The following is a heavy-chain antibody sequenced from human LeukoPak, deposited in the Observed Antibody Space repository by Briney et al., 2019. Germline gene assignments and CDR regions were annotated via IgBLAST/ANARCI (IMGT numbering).Heavy chain of an antibody. J-gene: IGHJ3*01. V-gene: IGHV3-30*04. Sequence: GRSLRLSCAASGFTFSSYAMHWVRQAPGKGLEWVAVISYDGSNKYYADSAKGRFTISRDNSKNTLYLQMDSLRAEDTAVYYCARERDHYYDSSGYLDYWGQGTMVTVSS. CDR3: ARERDHYYDSSGYLDY. CDR2: ISYDGSNK. D-gene: IGHD3-22*01. CDR1: GFTFSSYA.